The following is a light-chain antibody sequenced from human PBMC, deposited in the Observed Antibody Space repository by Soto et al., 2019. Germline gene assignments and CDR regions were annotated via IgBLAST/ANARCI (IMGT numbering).Light chain of an antibody. J-gene: IGLJ2*01. Sequence: QSVLTQPPSASGTPGQRVTISCSGSSSNIGSNTVNWYQQLPGTAPKLLIYSNAQRPPGVPDRFSGSKSGTSASLAISGLQSEDEADYYCAAWDDSLKGPVFGGGTKLTVL. CDR1: SSNIGSNT. V-gene: IGLV1-44*01. CDR3: AAWDDSLKGPV. CDR2: SNA.